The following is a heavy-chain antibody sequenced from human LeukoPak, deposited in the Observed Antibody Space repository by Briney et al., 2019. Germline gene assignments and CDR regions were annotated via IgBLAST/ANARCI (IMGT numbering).Heavy chain of an antibody. J-gene: IGHJ2*01. Sequence: SETLSLTCTVSVGSISSSSYYWGWIRQPPGKGLEWIGSIYYSGSTYYNPSLKSRVTISVDTSKNQFSLKLSSVTAADTAVYYCAVRQWLGHYRYFDLWGRGTLVTVSS. V-gene: IGHV4-39*01. D-gene: IGHD6-19*01. CDR3: AVRQWLGHYRYFDL. CDR1: VGSISSSSYY. CDR2: IYYSGST.